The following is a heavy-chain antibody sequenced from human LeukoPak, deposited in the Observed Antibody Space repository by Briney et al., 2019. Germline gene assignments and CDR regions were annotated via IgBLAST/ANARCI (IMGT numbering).Heavy chain of an antibody. CDR2: ISWNSGSI. Sequence: QPGGSLRLSCAASGFTFDDYAMHWVRHAPGKGLEWVSGISWNSGSIGYADSVKGRFTISRDNAKNSLYLQMNSLRAEDTAVYYCARDSTPRTYSGYPAWGQGTLVTVSS. J-gene: IGHJ4*02. CDR1: GFTFDDYA. D-gene: IGHD5-12*01. V-gene: IGHV3-9*01. CDR3: ARDSTPRTYSGYPA.